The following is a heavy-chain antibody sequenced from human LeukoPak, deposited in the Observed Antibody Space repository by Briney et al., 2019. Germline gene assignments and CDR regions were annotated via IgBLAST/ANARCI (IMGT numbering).Heavy chain of an antibody. D-gene: IGHD4-17*01. Sequence: GGSLRLSCAASGFTFSGYAMGWVRQAPGKGLEWVSAISGSGGSTYYADSVKGRFTISRDNSKNSLYLQMNSLRAEDTAVYYCAKDLDAQGDYGDYTPFDYWGQGTLVTVSS. J-gene: IGHJ4*02. CDR1: GFTFSGYA. V-gene: IGHV3-23*01. CDR3: AKDLDAQGDYGDYTPFDY. CDR2: ISGSGGST.